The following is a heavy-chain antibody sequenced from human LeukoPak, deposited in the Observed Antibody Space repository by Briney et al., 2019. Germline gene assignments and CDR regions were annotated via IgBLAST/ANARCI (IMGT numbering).Heavy chain of an antibody. D-gene: IGHD2-2*01. CDR3: AKGVIVVVPAARGFEY. V-gene: IGHV3-72*01. CDR2: AKNKVNSYTT. J-gene: IGHJ4*02. Sequence: GGSLRLSCAASGFIFSDHYMDWVRQAPGKGLEWVGRAKNKVNSYTTIYAASVKGRFTISRDNSKNTLYLQMNGLRAEDTAVYYCAKGVIVVVPAARGFEYWGQGIRVTVSS. CDR1: GFIFSDHY.